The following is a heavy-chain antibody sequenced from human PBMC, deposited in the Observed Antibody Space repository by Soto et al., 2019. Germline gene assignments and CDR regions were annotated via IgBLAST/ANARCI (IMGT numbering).Heavy chain of an antibody. CDR1: GFTFSSYS. Sequence: AGGSLRLSCAASGFTFSSYSMNWVRQAPGKGLEWVSSISSSSSYIYYADSVKGRFTISRDNAKNSLYLQMNSLRAEDTAVYYCARDHIVVVPAAIPEDNYYYYGMDVWGQGTTVTVSS. V-gene: IGHV3-21*01. J-gene: IGHJ6*02. CDR2: ISSSSSYI. CDR3: ARDHIVVVPAAIPEDNYYYYGMDV. D-gene: IGHD2-2*02.